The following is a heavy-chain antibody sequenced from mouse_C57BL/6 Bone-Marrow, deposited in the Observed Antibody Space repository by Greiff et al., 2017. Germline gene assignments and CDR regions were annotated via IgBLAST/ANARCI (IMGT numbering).Heavy chain of an antibody. Sequence: EVQLQQSGAELVRPGASVKLSCTASGFNIKDDYMHWVKQRPEQGLEWIGWIDPENGDTEYASKFQGKATITADPASNTAYLQLSSVTSEDTAVYYCTTGVWEGWGQGTTLTVSS. CDR1: GFNIKDDY. V-gene: IGHV14-4*01. D-gene: IGHD4-1*01. J-gene: IGHJ2*01. CDR3: TTGVWEG. CDR2: IDPENGDT.